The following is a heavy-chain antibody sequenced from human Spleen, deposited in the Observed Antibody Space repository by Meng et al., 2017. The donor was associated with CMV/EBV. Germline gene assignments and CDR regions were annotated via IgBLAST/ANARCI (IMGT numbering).Heavy chain of an antibody. V-gene: IGHV3-30-3*01. D-gene: IGHD1-1*01. J-gene: IGHJ4*02. CDR3: AKDHNIKLFTRPDY. CDR2: ISYDGSNK. Sequence: SCAASGFTFSSYAMHWVRQAPGKGLEWVAVISYDGSNKYYADSVKGRFTISRDNSKNTLYLQMNSLRADDTAVYYCAKDHNIKLFTRPDYWGQGALVTVSS. CDR1: GFTFSSYA.